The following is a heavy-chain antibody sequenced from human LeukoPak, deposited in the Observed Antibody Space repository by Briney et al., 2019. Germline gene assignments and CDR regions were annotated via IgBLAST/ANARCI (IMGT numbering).Heavy chain of an antibody. V-gene: IGHV3-48*03. CDR1: GFSFSSYE. Sequence: GSLRLSCAASGFSFSSYEMNWVRQAPGKGLEWVSYIGVSGRTTYYADSVKGRFTVSRDNAKNLLYLQMDSLRAEDTAVYHCARDPRGYCGKGGCPLAHYFDYWGQGSLVTVSS. J-gene: IGHJ4*02. CDR2: IGVSGRTT. CDR3: ARDPRGYCGKGGCPLAHYFDY. D-gene: IGHD2-8*01.